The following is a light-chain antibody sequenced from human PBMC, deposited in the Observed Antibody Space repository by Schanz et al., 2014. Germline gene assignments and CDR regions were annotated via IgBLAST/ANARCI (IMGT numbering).Light chain of an antibody. CDR3: QQANSFPPVT. J-gene: IGKJ3*01. CDR1: QDIYNW. CDR2: AAS. V-gene: IGKV1-12*01. Sequence: DIQMTQSPSSVSASVGDRVTITCRASQDIYNWLAWYQQKPGRAPKLLIYAASTLQSGVPSRFSGSGSGTDFTLTISSVQPEDFATYYCQQANSFPPVTFGPGTKVDIK.